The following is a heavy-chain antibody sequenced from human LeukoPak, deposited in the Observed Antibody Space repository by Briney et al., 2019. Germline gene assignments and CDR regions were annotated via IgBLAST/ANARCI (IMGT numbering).Heavy chain of an antibody. CDR2: IKQDGSEK. V-gene: IGHV3-7*01. CDR1: GFTFSSYW. Sequence: GGSLRLSCAGSGFTFSSYWMSWVRQAPGKGLEWVANIKQDGSEKYYVDSVKGRFTISRDNAKNSLYLQMNSLRAEDTAVYYCASRESATSGYDFAEYFQHWGQGTLVTVSS. J-gene: IGHJ1*01. D-gene: IGHD5-12*01. CDR3: ASRESATSGYDFAEYFQH.